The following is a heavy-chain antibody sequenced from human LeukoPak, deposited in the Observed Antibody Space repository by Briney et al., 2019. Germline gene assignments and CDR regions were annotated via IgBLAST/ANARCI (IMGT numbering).Heavy chain of an antibody. D-gene: IGHD2-2*01. V-gene: IGHV4-30-2*01. Sequence: SETLSLTCAVSGGSISSGGYSWSWIRQPPGKGLERIGYIYHSGSTYYNPSLKSRVTISVDRSKNQFSLKLSSVTAADTAVYYCARDGGYCSSTSCFNWFDPWGQGTLVTVSS. J-gene: IGHJ5*02. CDR2: IYHSGST. CDR1: GGSISSGGYS. CDR3: ARDGGYCSSTSCFNWFDP.